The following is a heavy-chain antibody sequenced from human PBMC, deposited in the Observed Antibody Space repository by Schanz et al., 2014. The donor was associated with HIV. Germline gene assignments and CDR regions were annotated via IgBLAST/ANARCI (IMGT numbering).Heavy chain of an antibody. Sequence: QVQLVQSGAEVKKPGSSVKVSCKAPGGTFSSHSVNWVRQAPGQGPEWMGGIIPKFGIPNYAQKFQSRLIITVDESTSIAYMELSGLKSDDTAVYYCARLRTGEEGFYYYYFGMDVWGQGTTVTVS. CDR3: ARLRTGEEGFYYYYFGMDV. J-gene: IGHJ6*02. V-gene: IGHV1-69*01. D-gene: IGHD7-27*01. CDR1: GGTFSSHS. CDR2: IIPKFGIP.